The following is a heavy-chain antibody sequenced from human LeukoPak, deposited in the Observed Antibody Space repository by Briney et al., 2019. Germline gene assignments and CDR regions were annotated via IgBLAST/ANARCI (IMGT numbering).Heavy chain of an antibody. D-gene: IGHD1-26*01. CDR3: ARDNSVGDVAWWFDR. CDR2: INPSGSST. V-gene: IGHV1-46*01. Sequence: ASAKVSCKASGYSFTSHYMHWVRHAPGQGLEWWGLINPSGSSTLYAQQFQGRVTMTRDMSTTTNYMELSSLRSEDTAVYYCARDNSVGDVAWWFDRWGQGTLVTVSS. CDR1: GYSFTSHY. J-gene: IGHJ5*02.